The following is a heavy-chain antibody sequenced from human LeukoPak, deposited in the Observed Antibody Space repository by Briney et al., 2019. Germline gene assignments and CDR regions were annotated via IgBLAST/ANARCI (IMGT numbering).Heavy chain of an antibody. CDR2: ISRRDDYT. D-gene: IGHD3-22*01. J-gene: IGHJ4*02. Sequence: PGGSLRLSCAASGFAFSSYAMSWGRQPPGKALEWVSVISRRDDYTYYADSVKGRFTISRDNSKNTLYLQMNTLRAEDTAVYYCAKDPRASSAYFYDRLGYWGPGTLLTVSS. CDR1: GFAFSSYA. V-gene: IGHV3-23*01. CDR3: AKDPRASSAYFYDRLGY.